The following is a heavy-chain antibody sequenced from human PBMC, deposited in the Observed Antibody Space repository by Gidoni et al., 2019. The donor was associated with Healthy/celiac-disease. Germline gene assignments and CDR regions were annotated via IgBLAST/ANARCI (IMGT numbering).Heavy chain of an antibody. D-gene: IGHD6-6*01. CDR2: INAGNGNT. Sequence: QVQLVQSGAEVKKPGASVKVSCKASGYTFTSYAMHWVRQAPGQRIEWMGWINAGNGNTKYSQKFQGRVTITRDTSASTAYMELSSLRSEDTAVYYCARVYFRSSSSVGYWGQGTLVTVSS. CDR1: GYTFTSYA. V-gene: IGHV1-3*01. CDR3: ARVYFRSSSSVGY. J-gene: IGHJ4*02.